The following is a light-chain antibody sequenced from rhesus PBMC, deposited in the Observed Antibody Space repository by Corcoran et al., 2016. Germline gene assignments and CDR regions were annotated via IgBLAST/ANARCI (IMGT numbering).Light chain of an antibody. V-gene: IGKV4-1*01. J-gene: IGKJ4*01. CDR2: WAS. CDR3: QQYYSTPLT. CDR1: QSLLYSSTNKNY. Sequence: DIVMTQSPDSLAVSLGERVTINCKSSQSLLYSSTNKNYLAWHQQKPGTAPKLLIYWASTLESGVPYRLSGSGCGTDFTLTSSGLQAEDVAVYYCQQYYSTPLTFGGGNKVEIK.